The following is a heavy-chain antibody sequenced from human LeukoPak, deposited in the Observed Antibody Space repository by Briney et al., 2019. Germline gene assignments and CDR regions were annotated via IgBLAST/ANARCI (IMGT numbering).Heavy chain of an antibody. V-gene: IGHV3-30*02. CDR3: AKDRGDQPDY. D-gene: IGHD3-16*01. CDR1: GITFSNAW. J-gene: IGHJ4*02. Sequence: GGSLRLSCTASGITFSNAWMSWVRQAPGKGLEWVAFIRSDGSDKYYTDSVKGRFTISRDNSKNTLYLQMNSLRSEDTAVYYCAKDRGDQPDYWGQGTLVTVSS. CDR2: IRSDGSDK.